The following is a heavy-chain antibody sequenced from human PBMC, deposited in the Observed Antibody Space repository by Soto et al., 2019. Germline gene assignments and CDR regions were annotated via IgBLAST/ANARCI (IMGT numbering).Heavy chain of an antibody. J-gene: IGHJ4*02. Sequence: PGGSLRLCCAASGFTFSSYWMHWVRQAPGKGLVWVSRINSDGSSTSYADSVKGRFTISRDNAKNTLYLQMNSLRAEDTAVYYCARGAYSSSWYGVVDYWGQGTLVTVSS. CDR3: ARGAYSSSWYGVVDY. V-gene: IGHV3-74*01. CDR1: GFTFSSYW. D-gene: IGHD6-13*01. CDR2: INSDGSST.